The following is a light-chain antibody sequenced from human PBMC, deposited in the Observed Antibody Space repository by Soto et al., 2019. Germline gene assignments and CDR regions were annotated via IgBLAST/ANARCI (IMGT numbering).Light chain of an antibody. CDR1: QSVSSW. V-gene: IGKV1-5*03. Sequence: DIQMTQSPSTLSASVGDRVTITCRASQSVSSWVAWYHLKPGKAPKLLIYKASTLETGVPSRFSGSGSRTEFTLTISSLQPDDFATYYCQHYASFSGTFGQGTK. CDR3: QHYASFSGT. CDR2: KAS. J-gene: IGKJ1*01.